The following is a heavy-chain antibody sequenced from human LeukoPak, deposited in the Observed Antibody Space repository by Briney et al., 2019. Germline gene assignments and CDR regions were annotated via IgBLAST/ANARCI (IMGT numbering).Heavy chain of an antibody. D-gene: IGHD1-26*01. CDR1: GYTFTSYG. Sequence: GASVKVSCKASGYTFTSYGISWVRQAPGQGLEWMGWISAYNGNTNYAQKLQGRVTMTTDTSTSTAYMELRSLRSDDTAVYYCAREWELPQTRALYYYGVDVWGQGTTVTVSS. J-gene: IGHJ6*02. V-gene: IGHV1-18*01. CDR2: ISAYNGNT. CDR3: AREWELPQTRALYYYGVDV.